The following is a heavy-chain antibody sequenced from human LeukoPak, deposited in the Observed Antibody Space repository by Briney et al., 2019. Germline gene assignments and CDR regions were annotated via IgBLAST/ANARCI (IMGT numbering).Heavy chain of an antibody. CDR2: SIPIFGTA. J-gene: IGHJ6*04. CDR1: GGTFSSYA. CDR3: ARDKVVVVPEASYYYGMDV. Sequence: SSVKVSCKASGGTFSSYAISWVRQAPGQGLEWMGGSIPIFGTANYAQKFQGRVTITADEYTSTDYMELSSLRSEDTAVYYCARDKVVVVPEASYYYGMDVWGKGTTVTVSS. V-gene: IGHV1-69*13. D-gene: IGHD2-2*01.